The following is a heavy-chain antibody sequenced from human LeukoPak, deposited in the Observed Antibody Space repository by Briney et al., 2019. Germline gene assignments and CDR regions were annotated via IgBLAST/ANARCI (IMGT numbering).Heavy chain of an antibody. CDR3: AKVYGFAALYYFDY. CDR1: GFTFSDYY. Sequence: GRSLRLSCAASGFTFSDYYMSWVRQAPGKGLEWVSAISGSGGSTYYADSVKGRFTISRDNSKNTLYLQMNSLRAEDTAVYYCAKVYGFAALYYFDYWGQGTLVTVSS. V-gene: IGHV3-23*01. CDR2: ISGSGGST. D-gene: IGHD6-6*01. J-gene: IGHJ4*02.